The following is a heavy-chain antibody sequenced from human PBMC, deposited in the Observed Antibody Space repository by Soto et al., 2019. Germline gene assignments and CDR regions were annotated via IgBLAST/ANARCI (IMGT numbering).Heavy chain of an antibody. CDR2: IYYSGST. V-gene: IGHV4-39*01. CDR3: ARHQRGHYDILPGVLAG. CDR1: GGSISSSSYY. J-gene: IGHJ4*02. D-gene: IGHD3-9*01. Sequence: QLQLQESGPGLVKPSETLSLTCTVSGGSISSSSYYWGWIRQPPGKGLEWIGSIYYSGSTYYNPSLKSRVTISVDTSKNQFSLKLSSVTAADTAVYYCARHQRGHYDILPGVLAGWGQGTLVTVSS.